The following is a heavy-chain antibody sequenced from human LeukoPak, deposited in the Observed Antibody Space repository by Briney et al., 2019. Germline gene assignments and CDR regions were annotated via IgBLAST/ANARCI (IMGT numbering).Heavy chain of an antibody. V-gene: IGHV4-59*12. CDR3: ARRPPYSSGWYNYYYYYMDV. CDR2: IYYSGST. CDR1: GGSISTYF. J-gene: IGHJ6*03. D-gene: IGHD6-19*01. Sequence: SETLSLTCTVSGGSISTYFWSWIRQPPGKGLEWIGYIYYSGSTNYNPSLKSRVTISLDTSKNQFSLKLSSVTAADTAVYYCARRPPYSSGWYNYYYYYMDVWGKGTTVTISS.